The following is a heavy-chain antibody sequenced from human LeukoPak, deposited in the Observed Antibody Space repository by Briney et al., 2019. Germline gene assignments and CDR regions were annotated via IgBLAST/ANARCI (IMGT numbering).Heavy chain of an antibody. J-gene: IGHJ4*02. CDR2: IYYSGST. Sequence: SETLSLTCTVSGASLSLYYWSWIRQPPGKGLEWIGHIYYSGSTHYNPSHRSRVTLSVDTSKNQFSLKMTSVTAADTAVYYCARGRYYYDSSGYFLAYWGQGTLVTVSS. D-gene: IGHD3-22*01. CDR1: GASLSLYY. V-gene: IGHV4-59*01. CDR3: ARGRYYYDSSGYFLAY.